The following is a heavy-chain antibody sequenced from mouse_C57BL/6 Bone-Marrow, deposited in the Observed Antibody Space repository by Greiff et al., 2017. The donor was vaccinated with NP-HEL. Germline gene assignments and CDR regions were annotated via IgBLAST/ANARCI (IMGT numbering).Heavy chain of an antibody. CDR2: ISDGGSYT. CDR3: ARDDYAFRAWFAD. V-gene: IGHV5-4*03. CDR1: GFTFSSYA. Sequence: EVKLMESGGGLVKPGGTLKLSCAASGFTFSSYAMSWVRQTPEKRLEWVATISDGGSYTYYPDNVKGRFTISRDNAKNNLYLQMSHLKSEDTAMYYCARDDYAFRAWFADWGQGTLVTVPA. D-gene: IGHD1-1*01. J-gene: IGHJ3*01.